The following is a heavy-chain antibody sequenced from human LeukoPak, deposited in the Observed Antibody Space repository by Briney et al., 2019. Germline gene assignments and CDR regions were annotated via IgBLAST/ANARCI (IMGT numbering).Heavy chain of an antibody. V-gene: IGHV1-2*02. CDR3: ARVHIAVAGTAFDY. CDR2: INPNSGGT. Sequence: APVKVSCKASGYTFTGYYMHWVRQAPGQGLEWMGWINPNSGGTNYAQKFQGRVTMTRDTSISTAYMELSRLRSDDTAVYYCARVHIAVAGTAFDYWGQGTLVTVSS. J-gene: IGHJ4*02. D-gene: IGHD6-19*01. CDR1: GYTFTGYY.